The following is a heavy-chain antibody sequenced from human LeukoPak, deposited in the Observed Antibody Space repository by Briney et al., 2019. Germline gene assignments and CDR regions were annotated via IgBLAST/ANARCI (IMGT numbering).Heavy chain of an antibody. CDR3: ARGESVGATTFDY. V-gene: IGHV1-8*03. Sequence: ASVKVSYKASGYTFTSYDINWVRQATGQGLEWMGWMNPNSGNTGYAQKFQGRVTITRNTSISTAYMELSSLRSEDTAVYYCARGESVGATTFDYWGQGTLVTVSS. J-gene: IGHJ4*02. D-gene: IGHD1-26*01. CDR1: GYTFTSYD. CDR2: MNPNSGNT.